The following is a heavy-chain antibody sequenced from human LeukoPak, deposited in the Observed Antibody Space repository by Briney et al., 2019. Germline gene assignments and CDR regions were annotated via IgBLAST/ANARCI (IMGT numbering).Heavy chain of an antibody. Sequence: SETLSLTCTVSGGSISSGGYYWSWIRQHPGRGLEWIGYIYYSGSTYYNPSLKSRLTISVDTSKNQFSLKLSSVTAADTAVYYCASRFDGSGSFVYWGQGTLVTVSS. CDR2: IYYSGST. D-gene: IGHD3-10*01. CDR1: GGSISSGGYY. CDR3: ASRFDGSGSFVY. V-gene: IGHV4-31*03. J-gene: IGHJ4*02.